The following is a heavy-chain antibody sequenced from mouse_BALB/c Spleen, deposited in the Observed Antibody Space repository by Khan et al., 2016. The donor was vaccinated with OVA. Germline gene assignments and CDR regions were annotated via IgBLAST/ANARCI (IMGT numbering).Heavy chain of an antibody. J-gene: IGHJ3*01. Sequence: VQLKESGPGLVKPSQSLSLTCTVTGYSITSDYAWNWIRQFPGNKLEWMGYITYSGRTSYIPSLKGRISITRDTSKNQFFLQLNSVTTEDTATYYCARWFAYWGQGTLVTVS. V-gene: IGHV3-2*02. CDR2: ITYSGRT. CDR3: ARWFAY. CDR1: GYSITSDYA.